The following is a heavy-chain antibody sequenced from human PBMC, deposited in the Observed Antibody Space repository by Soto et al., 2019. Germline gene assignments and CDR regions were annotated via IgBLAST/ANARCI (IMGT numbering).Heavy chain of an antibody. V-gene: IGHV3-23*01. J-gene: IGHJ4*02. CDR2: ISGSGGST. D-gene: IGHD2-2*01. CDR1: GFTFSSYA. Sequence: GGSLRLSCAASGFTFSSYAMSWVRQAPGKGLEWVSAISGSGGSTYYAASVKGRFTISRDNSKNTLYLQMNSLRAEDTAVYYCAKDRKGYCSSTSCYDGDYYFDYWGQGTLVTVSS. CDR3: AKDRKGYCSSTSCYDGDYYFDY.